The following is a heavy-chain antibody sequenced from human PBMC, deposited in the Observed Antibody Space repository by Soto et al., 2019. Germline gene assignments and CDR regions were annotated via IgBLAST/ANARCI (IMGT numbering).Heavy chain of an antibody. CDR2: ISSSGSTI. CDR3: ARIAAHFYGMDV. Sequence: HPGGSLRLSCAASGFTFSSYEMNWVRQAPGKGLEWVSYISSSGSTIYYADSVKGRFTISRDNAKNSLYLQMNSLRAEDTAVYYCARIAAHFYGMDVWGQGTTVTVSS. J-gene: IGHJ6*02. V-gene: IGHV3-48*03. D-gene: IGHD6-6*01. CDR1: GFTFSSYE.